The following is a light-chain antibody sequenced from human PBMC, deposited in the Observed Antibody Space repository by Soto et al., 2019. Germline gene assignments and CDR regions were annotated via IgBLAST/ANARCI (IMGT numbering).Light chain of an antibody. CDR1: QSVSSSY. CDR2: GAS. CDR3: QQYNSWPPIT. Sequence: EIVLTQSPGTLSLSPGERATLSCRASQSVSSSYLAWYQQKPGQAPRLLIYGASIRATGIPARFSGSGSGTEFTLTISSLQSEDFAVYYCQQYNSWPPITFGQGTRLEIK. J-gene: IGKJ5*01. V-gene: IGKV3-15*01.